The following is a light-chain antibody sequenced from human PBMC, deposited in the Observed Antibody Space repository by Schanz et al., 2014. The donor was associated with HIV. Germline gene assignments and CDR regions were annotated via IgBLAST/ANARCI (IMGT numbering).Light chain of an antibody. J-gene: IGLJ2*01. Sequence: AVVTQEPSLTVSPGGTVTLTCGSSTGAVTSGHYPYWFQQKPGQAPRTLIYDTTNKHSWTPARFSGSLLGGKAALTLSGAQPEDEADYYCLLSYSAARQVVFGGGTKLTVL. V-gene: IGLV7-46*01. CDR2: DTT. CDR1: TGAVTSGHY. CDR3: LLSYSAARQVV.